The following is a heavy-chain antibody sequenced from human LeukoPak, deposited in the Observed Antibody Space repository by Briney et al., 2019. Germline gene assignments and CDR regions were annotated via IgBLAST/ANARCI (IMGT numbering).Heavy chain of an antibody. CDR2: IYHSGST. Sequence: SETLSLTCAVSGYSISSGYYWGWIRPPPGKGLEWIGIIYHSGSTYYNPSLKSRVTISVDTSKNQFSLKLSSVTAADTAVYYCASDVLLWFGELSALMDVWGKGTTVTVSS. J-gene: IGHJ6*03. CDR1: GYSISSGYY. D-gene: IGHD3-10*01. V-gene: IGHV4-38-2*01. CDR3: ASDVLLWFGELSALMDV.